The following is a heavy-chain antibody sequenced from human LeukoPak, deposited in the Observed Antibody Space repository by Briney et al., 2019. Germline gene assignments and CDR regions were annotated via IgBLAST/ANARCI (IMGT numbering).Heavy chain of an antibody. J-gene: IGHJ4*02. CDR1: GFTFSSYA. CDR2: ISGSGGST. Sequence: GGSLRLSCAASGFTFSSYAMSWVRQAPGKGLEWVSAISGSGGSTYYADSVKGRFTISRDNSKNTLYPQMNSLRAEDTAVYYCAKDPFSYSSGLDLSDYWGQGTLVTVSS. V-gene: IGHV3-23*01. CDR3: AKDPFSYSSGLDLSDY. D-gene: IGHD3-22*01.